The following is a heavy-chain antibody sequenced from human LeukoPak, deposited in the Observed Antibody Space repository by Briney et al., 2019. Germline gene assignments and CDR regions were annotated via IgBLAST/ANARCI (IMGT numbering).Heavy chain of an antibody. CDR3: VRAVNLGY. CDR1: GFTFSSNT. V-gene: IGHV3-23*01. J-gene: IGHJ1*01. CDR2: ISGDGSGT. Sequence: GGSLRLSCAASGFTFSSNTMSWVRQAPGKGLECVSHISGDGSGTSHADSVKGRFTISRDNSKNTLYLQMNSLRVEDTAVYFCVRAVNLGYGGQGPLVTVSS. D-gene: IGHD5-18*01.